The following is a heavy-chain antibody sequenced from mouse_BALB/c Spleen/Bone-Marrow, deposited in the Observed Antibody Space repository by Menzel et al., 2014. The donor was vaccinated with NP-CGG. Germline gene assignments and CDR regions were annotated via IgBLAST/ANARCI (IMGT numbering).Heavy chain of an antibody. CDR1: GYTFTNYW. CDR3: TRWLPYAMDY. V-gene: IGHV1-69*02. Sequence: QVQLQQPGAELVRPGASVKLSCKASGYTFTNYWINWVKQRPGQGLEWIGKIYPSDSYTNYNQKFKDKATLTVDKSSSTAYMQLSSPTSEDSAVYYCTRWLPYAMDYWGQGTSVTVSS. J-gene: IGHJ4*01. D-gene: IGHD2-2*01. CDR2: IYPSDSYT.